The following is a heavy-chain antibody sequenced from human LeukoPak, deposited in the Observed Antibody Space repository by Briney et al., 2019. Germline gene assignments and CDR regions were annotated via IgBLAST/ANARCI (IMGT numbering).Heavy chain of an antibody. D-gene: IGHD6-19*01. CDR1: GFTFSSYS. Sequence: GGSLRLSCAASGFTFSSYSMNWVRQAPGKGLEWVAVISYDGSNKYYADSVKGRFTISRDNSKNTLYLQMNSLRAEDTAVYYCANPGIAVAGDEEENWFDPWGQGTLVTVSS. V-gene: IGHV3-30*18. J-gene: IGHJ5*02. CDR3: ANPGIAVAGDEEENWFDP. CDR2: ISYDGSNK.